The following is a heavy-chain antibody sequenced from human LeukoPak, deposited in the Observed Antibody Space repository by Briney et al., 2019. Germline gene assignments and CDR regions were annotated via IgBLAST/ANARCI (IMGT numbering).Heavy chain of an antibody. CDR1: GYSFTSYW. V-gene: IGHV5-51*01. D-gene: IGHD1-26*01. CDR3: ASYPTARWELLLRGGELDY. CDR2: IYPGDSDT. Sequence: GESLKISCKGSGYSFTSYWIGWVRQMPGKGLEWMGIIYPGDSDTRYSPSFQGQVTISADKSISTAYLQWSSLKASDTAMYYCASYPTARWELLLRGGELDYWGQGTLVTVSS. J-gene: IGHJ4*02.